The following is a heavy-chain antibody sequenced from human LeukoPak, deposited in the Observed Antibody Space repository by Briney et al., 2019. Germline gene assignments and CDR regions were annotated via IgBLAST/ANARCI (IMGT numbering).Heavy chain of an antibody. CDR2: INHSGST. Sequence: SETLSLTCAVYGGSFSGYYWSWIRQPPGKGLEWIGEINHSGSTNYNPSLKSRVTISVDTSKNQFSLKLSSVTAADTAVYYCATAKGYSSSWLPHYYYYYYMDVWGKGTTVTVSS. CDR1: GGSFSGYY. J-gene: IGHJ6*03. V-gene: IGHV4-34*01. CDR3: ATAKGYSSSWLPHYYYYYYMDV. D-gene: IGHD6-13*01.